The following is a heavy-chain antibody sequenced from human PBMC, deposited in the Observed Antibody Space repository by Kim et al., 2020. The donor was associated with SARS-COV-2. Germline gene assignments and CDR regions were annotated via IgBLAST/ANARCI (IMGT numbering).Heavy chain of an antibody. Sequence: SETLSLTCTASGGSISNSSFYWGWIRQAPGKGLEWIGNIYYSGTVYYNPSLRSRATISVDTTQNHFSLKLKSVTAADTAVYYCVRVSGSYSYYFDSWGQGTLITVSS. V-gene: IGHV4-39*07. D-gene: IGHD1-26*01. CDR1: GGSISNSSFY. J-gene: IGHJ4*02. CDR2: IYYSGTV. CDR3: VRVSGSYSYYFDS.